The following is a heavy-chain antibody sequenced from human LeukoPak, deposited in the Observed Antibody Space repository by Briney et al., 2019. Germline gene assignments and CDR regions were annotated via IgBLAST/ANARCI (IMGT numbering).Heavy chain of an antibody. CDR3: ARGSHRAWEVLLD. J-gene: IGHJ4*02. CDR1: GGSFNYY. D-gene: IGHD3-10*01. Sequence: SETLSLTCAVYGGSFNYYWSWTRQPPGKGLEWIGDINQSGITNYDPSLKSRVTISIDTSKNQLSLKVTSVTAADTAVYYCARGSHRAWEVLLDWGQGTLVTVSS. CDR2: INQSGIT. V-gene: IGHV4-34*01.